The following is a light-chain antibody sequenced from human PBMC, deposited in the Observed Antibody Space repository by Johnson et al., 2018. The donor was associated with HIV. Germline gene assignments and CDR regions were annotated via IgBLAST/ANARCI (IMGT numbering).Light chain of an antibody. CDR3: GTWDNSLNVYV. J-gene: IGLJ1*01. V-gene: IGLV1-51*02. Sequence: QSVLTQPPSVSAAPGQKVTISCSGSTSKIGNNYVSWYQHLPGTAPKLLIYENNKRPSGIPDRFSGSKSVATATLDITGLQPGDEADYYCGTWDNSLNVYVFGTGTKVTVL. CDR1: TSKIGNNY. CDR2: ENN.